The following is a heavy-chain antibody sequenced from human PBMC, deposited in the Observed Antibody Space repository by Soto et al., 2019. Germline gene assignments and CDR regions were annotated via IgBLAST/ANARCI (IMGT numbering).Heavy chain of an antibody. CDR3: ARDRYSRRDFYY. CDR1: GFTFSSYG. D-gene: IGHD6-13*01. J-gene: IGHJ4*02. CDR2: IWYDGSNK. Sequence: LRLSCAASGFTFSSYGMHGVRQAPGKGLEWVAVIWYDGSNKYYADSVKGRFTISRDNSKNTLYLQMNSLRAEDTAVYYCARDRYSRRDFYYWGQGTLVTVSS. V-gene: IGHV3-33*01.